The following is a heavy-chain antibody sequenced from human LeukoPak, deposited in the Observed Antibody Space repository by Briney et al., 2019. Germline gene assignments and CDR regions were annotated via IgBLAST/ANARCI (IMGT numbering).Heavy chain of an antibody. Sequence: SVKVSCKASGGTFSSYAISWVRQAPGQGLEWMGRIIPIFGIANYAQKFQGRVTITADKSTSAAYMELSSLRSEDTAVYYCARGTGGLFDYWGQGTLVTVSS. D-gene: IGHD2-8*02. CDR2: IIPIFGIA. J-gene: IGHJ4*02. CDR1: GGTFSSYA. V-gene: IGHV1-69*04. CDR3: ARGTGGLFDY.